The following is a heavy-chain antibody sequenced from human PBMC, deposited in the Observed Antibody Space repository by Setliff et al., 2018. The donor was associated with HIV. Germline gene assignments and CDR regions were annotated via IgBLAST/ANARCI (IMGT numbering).Heavy chain of an antibody. V-gene: IGHV3-66*01. CDR3: ARDDWTCSDGTCFPITFDY. D-gene: IGHD2-15*01. CDR1: GFTVSSSS. CDR2: VHRDGTT. Sequence: GGSLRLSCAASGFTVSSSSMTWVRQGPGKGLEWVSIVHRDGTTDYADSVKGRFTISRDNAKNSVSLQMNSLRVEDTAVYYCARDDWTCSDGTCFPITFDYWGQGTLVTVSS. J-gene: IGHJ4*02.